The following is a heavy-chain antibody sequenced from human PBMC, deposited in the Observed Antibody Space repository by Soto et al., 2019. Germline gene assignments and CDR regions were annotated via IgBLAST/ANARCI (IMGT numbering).Heavy chain of an antibody. D-gene: IGHD3-10*01. CDR2: ISGSGAST. CDR3: AKGDRGDRLRELLPPDDGINI. J-gene: IGHJ3*02. CDR1: GFTFNIFG. Sequence: EVQLLESGGGLVQPGGSLRLSCEASGFTFNIFGLNWVRQAPGKGLEWVSAISGSGASTYYADSVKGRFTISRDNSKNTLILHMTSLRTEDTALYYCAKGDRGDRLRELLPPDDGINICGQGSMVTISS. V-gene: IGHV3-23*01.